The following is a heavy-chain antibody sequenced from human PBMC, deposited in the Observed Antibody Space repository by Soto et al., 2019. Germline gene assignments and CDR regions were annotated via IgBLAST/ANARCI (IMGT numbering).Heavy chain of an antibody. CDR1: GDSINRYY. J-gene: IGHJ5*02. CDR2: VYYSGST. V-gene: IGHV4-59*01. Sequence: SETLSLTCTVSGDSINRYYWSWIRQPPGKGLEWIGHVYYSGSTNYNPSLRTRVTISVDRSKNQFSLRLSSVTAADTAVYYCARMREFDYVWGPWGQGTLVTVSS. CDR3: ARMREFDYVWGP. D-gene: IGHD3-16*01.